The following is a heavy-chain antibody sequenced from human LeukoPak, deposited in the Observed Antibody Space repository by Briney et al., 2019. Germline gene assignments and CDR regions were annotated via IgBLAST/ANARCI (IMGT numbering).Heavy chain of an antibody. Sequence: SVKVSCKASGGTFSSYAISWVRQAPGHGLEWMGRIIPILGIANYAQKFQGRVAITADKSTSTAYMELSSLRSEDTAVYYCAREVAAAGTRPWFDPWGQGTLVTVSS. D-gene: IGHD6-13*01. CDR1: GGTFSSYA. J-gene: IGHJ5*02. V-gene: IGHV1-69*04. CDR2: IIPILGIA. CDR3: AREVAAAGTRPWFDP.